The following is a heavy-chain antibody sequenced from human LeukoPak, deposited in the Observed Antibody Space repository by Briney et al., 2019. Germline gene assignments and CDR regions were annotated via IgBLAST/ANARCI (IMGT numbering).Heavy chain of an antibody. V-gene: IGHV3-74*01. D-gene: IGHD5-18*01. CDR2: IKTDVSSI. CDR3: ARARDSSPAIIDY. CDR1: GFTFSSHW. Sequence: GGSLRLSCGASGFTFSSHWMYWVRHVPGTGLVWVSRIKTDVSSISYADFVKGRFTISIDNAKNTLYLQMNSLRAEDTAVYYCARARDSSPAIIDYWGQGTLVSVSS. J-gene: IGHJ4*02.